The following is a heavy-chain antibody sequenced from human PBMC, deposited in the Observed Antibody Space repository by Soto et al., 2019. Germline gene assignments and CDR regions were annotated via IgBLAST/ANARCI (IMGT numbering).Heavy chain of an antibody. CDR3: ARWSEGFYDLSRCSPF. CDR1: GYTFTGYY. V-gene: IGHV1-8*02. CDR2: INPNSGNT. J-gene: IGHJ6*03. D-gene: IGHD3-3*01. Sequence: GSSGKVSCKASGYTFTGYYIHWVRQAPGQGLEWMGWINPNSGNTGYAQKFQGRVTMTRNTSISTAYMELSSLRSEDTAVYYCARWSEGFYDLSRCSPFWGKATTGTLSS.